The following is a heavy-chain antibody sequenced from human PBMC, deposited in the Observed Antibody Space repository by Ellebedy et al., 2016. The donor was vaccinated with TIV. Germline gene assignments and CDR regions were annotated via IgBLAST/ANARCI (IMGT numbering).Heavy chain of an antibody. D-gene: IGHD4-17*01. CDR2: IWYDGSNK. CDR3: ARWPSGDAPLDY. CDR1: GFTFSSYG. Sequence: GGSLRLSCAASGFTFSSYGMHWVRQAPGKGLEWVAVIWYDGSNKYYADSVKGRFTISRDNPKNTLYLQMNSLRAEDTAVYYCARWPSGDAPLDYWGQGTLVTVSS. V-gene: IGHV3-33*01. J-gene: IGHJ4*02.